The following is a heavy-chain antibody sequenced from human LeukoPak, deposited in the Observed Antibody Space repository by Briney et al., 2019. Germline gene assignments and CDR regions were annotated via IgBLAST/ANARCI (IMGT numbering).Heavy chain of an antibody. CDR2: TYYSGST. Sequence: SQTLSLTCTVSGGSISSGGYYWSWIRQHPGKGLEWIGYTYYSGSTYYNPSLKSRVTISVDTSKNQFSLKLSSVTAADTAVYYCARTAIAAAVSFDYWGQGTLVTVSS. CDR1: GGSISSGGYY. V-gene: IGHV4-31*03. D-gene: IGHD6-13*01. CDR3: ARTAIAAAVSFDY. J-gene: IGHJ4*02.